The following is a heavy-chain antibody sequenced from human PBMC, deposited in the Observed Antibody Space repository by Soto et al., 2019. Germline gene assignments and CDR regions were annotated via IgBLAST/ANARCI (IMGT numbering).Heavy chain of an antibody. CDR3: ARGLPTMVRGVIGDY. J-gene: IGHJ4*02. CDR1: GYTFTGYY. D-gene: IGHD3-10*01. CDR2: INPNSGGT. Sequence: QVQLVQSGAEVKKPGASVKVSCKASGYTFTGYYMHWVRQAPGQGLEWMGWINPNSGGTNYAQKFQGWVTMTRDTSXXKAYMELSRLGSDDTAVYYCARGLPTMVRGVIGDYWGQGTLVTVSS. V-gene: IGHV1-2*04.